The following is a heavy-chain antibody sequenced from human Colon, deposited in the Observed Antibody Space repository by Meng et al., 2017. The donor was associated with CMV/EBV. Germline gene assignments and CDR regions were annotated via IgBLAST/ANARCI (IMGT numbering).Heavy chain of an antibody. CDR2: MTYGGTR. D-gene: IGHD3/OR15-3a*01. J-gene: IGHJ6*03. Sequence: SETLSLTCTVSGGSIFATEYFWGWFRQPPGTGLEWIGSMTYGGTRNYNASFHSRVTVSMDPSKNHFSLKLSSVTAADTATYYCATLYYDFWGRYNMDVWGQGTTVTVSS. V-gene: IGHV4-39*07. CDR1: GGSIFATEYF. CDR3: ATLYYDFWGRYNMDV.